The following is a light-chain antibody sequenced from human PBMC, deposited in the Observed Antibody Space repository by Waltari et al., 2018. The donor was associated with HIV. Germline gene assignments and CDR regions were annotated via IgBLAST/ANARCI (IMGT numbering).Light chain of an antibody. CDR3: QQYNNWPRT. J-gene: IGKJ1*01. V-gene: IGKV3-15*01. CDR1: QSVSSN. CDR2: GAS. Sequence: EIVMTQSPATLSVSPGERATLSCRASQSVSSNLAWYQQKPGQPPRLLIYGASTRATGIPARFSGSGSGTEFTLTISSLQSEDFAVYDCQQYNNWPRTFGQGTKVEIK.